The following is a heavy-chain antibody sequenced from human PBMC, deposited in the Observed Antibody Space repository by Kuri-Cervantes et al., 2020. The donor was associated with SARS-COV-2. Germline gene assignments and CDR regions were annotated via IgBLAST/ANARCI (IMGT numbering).Heavy chain of an antibody. CDR1: GLTFSSYA. J-gene: IGHJ5*02. CDR2: ISGIGGST. Sequence: GGPLRFSCAASGLTFSSYAMSWVRQAPGKGLGWVSAISGIGGSTYYADSVKGRFTISRDNSKNSLYLQMISLRAEDTAVYYCAKVGPTVDDGDYAYHWGQGTLVTVSS. CDR3: AKVGPTVDDGDYAYH. V-gene: IGHV3-23*01. D-gene: IGHD4-17*01.